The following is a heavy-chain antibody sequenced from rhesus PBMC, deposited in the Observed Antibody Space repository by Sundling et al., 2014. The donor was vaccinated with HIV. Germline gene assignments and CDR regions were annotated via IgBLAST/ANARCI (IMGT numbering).Heavy chain of an antibody. J-gene: IGHJ1*01. CDR2: IYGNTATT. D-gene: IGHD1-26*01. CDR1: GGSISSSNW. Sequence: QLQLQESGPGLVKPSETLSLTCGVSGGSISSSNWWSWIRQPPGKGLEWIGSIYGNTATTKYNPSLKSRVTISKDTPKNQFSLSLTSVTAADTAVYYCARALTGTTGYFEFWGQGALVIVSS. V-gene: IGHV4-65*02. CDR3: ARALTGTTGYFEF.